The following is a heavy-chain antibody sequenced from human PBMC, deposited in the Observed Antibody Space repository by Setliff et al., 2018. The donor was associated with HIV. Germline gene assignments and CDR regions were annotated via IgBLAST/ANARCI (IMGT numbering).Heavy chain of an antibody. J-gene: IGHJ3*02. V-gene: IGHV1-46*03. CDR2: INPSGGGT. CDR1: GYTFTSYY. CDR3: ARVTLPPSGSYGHDAFDI. Sequence: GASVKVSCKASGYTFTSYYMHWVRRAPGQGLEWMGIINPSGGGTTYARKFQGRVTVTRDTSTTTVYMELSGLRSEDTAVYYCARVTLPPSGSYGHDAFDIWGQGTMVTVSS. D-gene: IGHD1-26*01.